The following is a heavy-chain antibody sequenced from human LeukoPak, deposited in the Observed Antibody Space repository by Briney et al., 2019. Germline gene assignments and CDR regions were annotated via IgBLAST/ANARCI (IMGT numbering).Heavy chain of an antibody. CDR3: AKEAVPAAPRGGYYYYYMDV. CDR1: GFTFDDYT. D-gene: IGHD2-2*01. J-gene: IGHJ6*03. CDR2: ISWDGGST. Sequence: GGSLRLSCAASGFTFDDYTMHWVRQAPGKGLEWVSLISWDGGSTYYADSVKGRFTISRDNSKNSLYLQMNSLRTEDTALYYCAKEAVPAAPRGGYYYYYMDVWGKGTTVTVSS. V-gene: IGHV3-43*01.